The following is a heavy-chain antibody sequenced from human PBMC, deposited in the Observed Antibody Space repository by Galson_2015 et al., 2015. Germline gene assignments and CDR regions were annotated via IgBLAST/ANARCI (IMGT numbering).Heavy chain of an antibody. CDR1: GGSISSSNW. D-gene: IGHD1-26*01. CDR2: IYHSGST. J-gene: IGHJ4*02. CDR3: ARWGRSGSYPGDY. Sequence: LSLTCAVSGGSISSSNWWSWVRQPPGKGLEWIGEIYHSGSTNYNPSLKSRVTISVDKSKNQFSLKLSSVTAADTAVYYCARWGRSGSYPGDYWGQGTLVTVSS. V-gene: IGHV4-4*02.